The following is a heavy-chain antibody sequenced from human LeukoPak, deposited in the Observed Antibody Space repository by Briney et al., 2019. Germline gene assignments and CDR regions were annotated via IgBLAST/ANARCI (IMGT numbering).Heavy chain of an antibody. CDR1: GFTFSSYA. CDR3: ANGNPMVRGVIITKMQPWAANWFDP. CDR2: ISGSGGST. D-gene: IGHD3-10*01. V-gene: IGHV3-23*01. Sequence: PGGSLRLSCAASGFTFSSYAMSWVRQAPGKGLEWVSAISGSGGSTYYADSVKGRFTISRDNSKNTLYLQMNSLRAEDTAVYYCANGNPMVRGVIITKMQPWAANWFDPWGQGTLVTVSS. J-gene: IGHJ5*02.